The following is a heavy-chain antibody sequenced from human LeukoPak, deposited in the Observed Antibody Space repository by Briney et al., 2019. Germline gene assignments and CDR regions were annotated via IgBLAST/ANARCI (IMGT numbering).Heavy chain of an antibody. V-gene: IGHV1-69*13. CDR1: GGTFGNYA. CDR2: FIPIFGPA. D-gene: IGHD6-19*01. Sequence: SVKVSCKASGGTFGNYAVSWVRQAPGQGLEWMGGFIPIFGPANYAQKFQGRVTITADESTSTAYMELSSLRSDDTAVYYCARAGEVYNSGSYLEYWGQGTLVTVSS. CDR3: ARAGEVYNSGSYLEY. J-gene: IGHJ4*02.